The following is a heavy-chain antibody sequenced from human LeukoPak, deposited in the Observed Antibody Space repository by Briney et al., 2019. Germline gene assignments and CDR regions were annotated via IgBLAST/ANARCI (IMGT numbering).Heavy chain of an antibody. CDR3: ARSSGSGSPFYFDY. J-gene: IGHJ4*02. CDR1: GYTFTSYW. CDR2: IYPGDSDT. Sequence: VASVKVSCKASGYTFTSYWIGWVRQMPGKGLEWMGIIYPGDSDTRYSPSFQGQVTISADKSISTAYLQWSSLKASDTAMYYCARSSGSGSPFYFDYWGQGTLVTVSS. D-gene: IGHD3-10*01. V-gene: IGHV5-51*01.